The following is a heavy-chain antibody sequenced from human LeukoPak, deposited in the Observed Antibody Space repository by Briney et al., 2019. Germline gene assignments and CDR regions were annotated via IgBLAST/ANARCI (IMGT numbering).Heavy chain of an antibody. V-gene: IGHV3-48*01. Sequence: AGGSLRLSCAASGFTFSSYSMNWVRQAPGKGLEWVSYISSSSSTIYYADSVKGRFTISRDNAKNSLYLQMNSLRAEDTAVYYCTAQLDAFDIWGQGTMVTVSS. CDR1: GFTFSSYS. CDR2: ISSSSSTI. D-gene: IGHD6-13*01. J-gene: IGHJ3*02. CDR3: TAQLDAFDI.